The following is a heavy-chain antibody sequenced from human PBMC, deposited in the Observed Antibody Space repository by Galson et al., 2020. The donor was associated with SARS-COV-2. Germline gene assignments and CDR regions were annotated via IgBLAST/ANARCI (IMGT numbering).Heavy chain of an antibody. CDR1: GVSITSDSYY. CDR2: IYYRGST. J-gene: IGHJ4*02. CDR3: ARPPRYTSGWYAS. D-gene: IGHD6-19*01. Sequence: SQTLSLTCTVSGVSITSDSYYWAWIRQPPGKGLEWIGNIYYRGSTFYNTSLQSRITISIDTSKNQFSLELTSVTAADTAVNYCARPPRYTSGWYASWGQGTLVTVSS. V-gene: IGHV4-39*01.